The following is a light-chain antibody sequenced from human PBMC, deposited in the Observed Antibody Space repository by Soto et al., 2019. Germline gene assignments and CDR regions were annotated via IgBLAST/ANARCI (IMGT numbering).Light chain of an antibody. V-gene: IGKV1-5*03. Sequence: DIQMTQSPSSLSESVGDRVTITGRASQNIGTWLAWYKQKPGKAPKPLIYEASNLENGVPPRFSGSGSGTDFTLTISSLQPEEFATDYCQHYNSYGTVGQGTTVEIK. CDR3: QHYNSYGT. CDR2: EAS. CDR1: QNIGTW. J-gene: IGKJ1*01.